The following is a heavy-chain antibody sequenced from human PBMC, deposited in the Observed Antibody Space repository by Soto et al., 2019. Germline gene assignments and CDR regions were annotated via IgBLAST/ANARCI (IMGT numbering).Heavy chain of an antibody. D-gene: IGHD3-10*01. CDR1: GGSISSYY. V-gene: IGHV4-59*01. Sequence: QVQLQDSGPGLVKPSETLSLPCTVSGGSISSYYWTWIRQPPGKGLEWIGNIYYSGSTNYNPSLKSRVTISVDTSKNQFSLRLSSVTAADTAVYYCATQTANFYGSGSYYLPFDYLGQGNLVTVSS. CDR3: ATQTANFYGSGSYYLPFDY. J-gene: IGHJ4*02. CDR2: IYYSGST.